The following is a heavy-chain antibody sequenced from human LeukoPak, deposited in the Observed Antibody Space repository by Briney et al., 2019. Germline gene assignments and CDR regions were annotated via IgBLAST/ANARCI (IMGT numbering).Heavy chain of an antibody. Sequence: SETLSLTCTVSGGSINNYYWSWIRQPAGKGLEWIGRIYTRGSTNYNPSLKSRVTMSVDTTKNQFSLKLSSVTAADTAVYYCARGRYCSADICSGGDAFDIWGQGTMVSVSS. D-gene: IGHD2-15*01. CDR2: IYTRGST. CDR1: GGSINNYY. V-gene: IGHV4-4*07. CDR3: ARGRYCSADICSGGDAFDI. J-gene: IGHJ3*02.